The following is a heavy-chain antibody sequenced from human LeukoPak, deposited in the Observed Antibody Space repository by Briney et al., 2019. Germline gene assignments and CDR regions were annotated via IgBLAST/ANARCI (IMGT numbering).Heavy chain of an antibody. CDR2: ISGSGGST. D-gene: IGHD3-22*01. CDR1: GFTFSSYA. CDR3: AKWYYYDSSGYLRYFDY. V-gene: IGHV3-23*01. J-gene: IGHJ4*02. Sequence: SGGSLRLSCAASGFTFSSYAMSWVRQAPGKGLEWVSAISGSGGSTYYADSVKGRFTISRDNSKNTLYLQMNSLRAEDTAVYYCAKWYYYDSSGYLRYFDYWGQGTLVTVSS.